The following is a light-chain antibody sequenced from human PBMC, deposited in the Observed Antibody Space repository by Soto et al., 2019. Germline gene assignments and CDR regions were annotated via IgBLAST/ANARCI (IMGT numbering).Light chain of an antibody. J-gene: IGLJ1*01. CDR1: RTDGDGHDY. Sequence: QSLLPQPPPVSGSPGQSIAISCFGGRTDGDGHDYVSWYQQHPGQAPQLIIYDVYNRPSGVSDRFSGSKSGNTASLVISGLQAEDEAEYFCTSYTASSPFYVFGAGTKVTVL. V-gene: IGLV2-14*03. CDR2: DVY. CDR3: TSYTASSPFYV.